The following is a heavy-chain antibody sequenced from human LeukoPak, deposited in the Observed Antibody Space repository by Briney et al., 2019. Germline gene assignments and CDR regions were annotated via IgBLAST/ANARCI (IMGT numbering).Heavy chain of an antibody. CDR1: GFSFGSDT. CDR2: ISSGSGDI. CDR3: AKELRIAVAGTEYFQH. D-gene: IGHD6-19*01. J-gene: IGHJ1*01. Sequence: GGSLRLSCAASGFSFGSDTMNCGREAPGKGLGWGSSISSGSGDIYYAGSLKGGFTISRDSDKNSLYLQMNTLRADHPAVYYCAKELRIAVAGTEYFQHWGQGTLVTVSS. V-gene: IGHV3-21*04.